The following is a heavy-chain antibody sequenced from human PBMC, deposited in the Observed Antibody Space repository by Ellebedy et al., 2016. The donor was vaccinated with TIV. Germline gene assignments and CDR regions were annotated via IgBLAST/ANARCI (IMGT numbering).Heavy chain of an antibody. Sequence: PGGSLRLSCVAPGFPFDSYAMHWVRQAPGKGLAWVAVISHDGSSQYYADSVKGRFTVSRDNSMTTVYLEMNSLRAEDTALYYCARDLDKSSGWYGGAAYWGQGTQVTVSS. V-gene: IGHV3-30-3*01. CDR2: ISHDGSSQ. CDR3: ARDLDKSSGWYGGAAY. D-gene: IGHD6-19*01. J-gene: IGHJ4*02. CDR1: GFPFDSYA.